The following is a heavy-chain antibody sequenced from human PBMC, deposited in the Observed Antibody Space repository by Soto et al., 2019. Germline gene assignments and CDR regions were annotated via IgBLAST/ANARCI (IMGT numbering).Heavy chain of an antibody. CDR2: ISGSGGST. J-gene: IGHJ4*02. CDR3: AKDHRGRDGYNYLDY. Sequence: EVRLLESGGGLVQPGGSLRLSCAASGFTFSSYAMSWVRQAPGKGLEWVSAISGSGGSTYYADSVKGRFTISRDNSKNTLYLQMNSLRAEDTAVYYCAKDHRGRDGYNYLDYWGQGTLVTVSS. CDR1: GFTFSSYA. D-gene: IGHD5-12*01. V-gene: IGHV3-23*01.